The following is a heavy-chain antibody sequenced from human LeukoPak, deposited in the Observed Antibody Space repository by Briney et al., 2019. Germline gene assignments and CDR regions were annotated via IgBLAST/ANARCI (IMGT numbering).Heavy chain of an antibody. CDR3: ASPGIAAAGFDY. CDR2: IYYSGST. V-gene: IGHV4-39*01. D-gene: IGHD6-13*01. Sequence: PSETLSLTCTVSGGSISSSSYYWGWIRQPPGKGVEWIGSIYYSGSTYYNPSLKGRVTISVDTSKNQFSLKLSSVTAADTAVYYCASPGIAAAGFDYWGQGTLVTVSS. CDR1: GGSISSSSYY. J-gene: IGHJ4*02.